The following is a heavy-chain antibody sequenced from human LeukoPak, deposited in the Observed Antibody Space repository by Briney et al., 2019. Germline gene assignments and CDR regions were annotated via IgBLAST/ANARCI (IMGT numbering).Heavy chain of an antibody. CDR1: GYTFTSYD. D-gene: IGHD6-19*01. V-gene: IGHV1-8*03. CDR3: ARGYSSGWYSLIGLKGYYYYYMDV. CDR2: MNPNSGNT. Sequence: ASVKVSCKASGYTFTSYDINWVRQATGQGLEWMGWMNPNSGNTGYAQKFQGRVTITRNTSISTAYMELSSLRSEDTAVYYCARGYSSGWYSLIGLKGYYYYYMDVWGKGTTVTVSS. J-gene: IGHJ6*03.